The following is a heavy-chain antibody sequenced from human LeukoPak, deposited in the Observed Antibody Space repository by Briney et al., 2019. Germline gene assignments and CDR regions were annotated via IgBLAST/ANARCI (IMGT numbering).Heavy chain of an antibody. J-gene: IGHJ4*02. CDR2: ISSSSSYI. Sequence: PGGSLRLSCAASGFTFSSYSMNWVRQAPGKGLEWVSSISSSSSYIYYVDSVKGRFTISRDNAKNSLYLQMNSLRAEDTAVYYCARALTLGIAVAGTFAGWGQGTLVTVSS. D-gene: IGHD6-19*01. CDR1: GFTFSSYS. CDR3: ARALTLGIAVAGTFAG. V-gene: IGHV3-21*01.